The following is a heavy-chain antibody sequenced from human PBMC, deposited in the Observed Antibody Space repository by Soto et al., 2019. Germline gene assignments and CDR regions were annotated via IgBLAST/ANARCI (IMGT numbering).Heavy chain of an antibody. V-gene: IGHV2-5*02. Sequence: QITLKESGPTLVKPTQTLTLTCTFSGFSLSTRGVGVGWIRQPPGKALEWLALVYWDDDIWYSPSLKPKLTITKDTSKTQVVLTMPNMAPVDTATYFCAPSPSGYQYSFDSWGQGTLVTVSS. CDR2: VYWDDDI. CDR3: APSPSGYQYSFDS. CDR1: GFSLSTRGVG. J-gene: IGHJ4*02. D-gene: IGHD5-12*01.